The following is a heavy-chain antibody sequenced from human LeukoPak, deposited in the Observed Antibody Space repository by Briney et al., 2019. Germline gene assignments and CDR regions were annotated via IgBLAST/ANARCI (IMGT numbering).Heavy chain of an antibody. CDR2: IAYDGSNK. J-gene: IGHJ6*02. CDR3: AKVSIAVAQSYYYGMDV. Sequence: PGRSLRLSCAASGFTFSSYGMHWVRQAPGKGLEWGAVIAYDGSNKYYADSVKRRFTISRDNSKNTLYLQMNSLRAEDTAVYYCAKVSIAVAQSYYYGMDVWGQGTRVSVS. V-gene: IGHV3-30*18. D-gene: IGHD6-19*01. CDR1: GFTFSSYG.